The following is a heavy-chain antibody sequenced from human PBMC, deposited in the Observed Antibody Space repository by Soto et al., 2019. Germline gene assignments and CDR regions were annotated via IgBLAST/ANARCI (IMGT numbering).Heavy chain of an antibody. J-gene: IGHJ4*02. V-gene: IGHV3-30*18. Sequence: QVQLVESGGGVVQPGRSLRLSCAASGFTFSHHGMHWVRQAPGKGLEWLTVVSSDGSITYDADSVRGRFAISRDNSKNTLYLQINILRTEDTAVYYCAKESDFYSNSKWSFDSWRQGILVTVSS. D-gene: IGHD2-21*01. CDR2: VSSDGSIT. CDR3: AKESDFYSNSKWSFDS. CDR1: GFTFSHHG.